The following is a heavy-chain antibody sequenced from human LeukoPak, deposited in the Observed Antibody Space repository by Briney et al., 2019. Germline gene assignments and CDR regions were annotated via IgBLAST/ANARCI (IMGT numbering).Heavy chain of an antibody. CDR2: ISYDGSNK. D-gene: IGHD6-13*01. V-gene: IGHV3-30-3*01. CDR3: ARPGDISSWYDY. Sequence: PGGSLRLSCAASGFTFSSYAMHWVRQAPGKGLEWVAVISYDGSNKYYADSVKGRFTISRDNSKNTLYLQMNSLRAEDTAVYYCARPGDISSWYDYWGQGTVVTVSS. J-gene: IGHJ4*02. CDR1: GFTFSSYA.